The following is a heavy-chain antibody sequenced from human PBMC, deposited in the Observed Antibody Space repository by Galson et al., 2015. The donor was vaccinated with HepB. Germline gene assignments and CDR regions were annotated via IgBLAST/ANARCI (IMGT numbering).Heavy chain of an antibody. Sequence: SLRLSCAASGFTFSSYAMSWVRQAPGKGLEWVSAISGSGGSTYYADSVKGRFTISRDNSKNTLYLQMNSLRAEDTAVYYCATRKEQWLVPHWYFDLWGRGTLVTVSS. D-gene: IGHD6-19*01. CDR3: ATRKEQWLVPHWYFDL. CDR2: ISGSGGST. CDR1: GFTFSSYA. J-gene: IGHJ2*01. V-gene: IGHV3-23*01.